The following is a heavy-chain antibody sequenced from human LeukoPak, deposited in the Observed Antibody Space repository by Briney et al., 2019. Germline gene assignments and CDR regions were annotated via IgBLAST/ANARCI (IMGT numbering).Heavy chain of an antibody. J-gene: IGHJ4*02. V-gene: IGHV1-2*02. Sequence: GSVKVSCKASGYTFTGYYMHWVRQAPGQGLEWMGWINPNSGGTNYAQKFQGRVTMTRDTSISTAYMELSRLRSDDTAVYCCARVYLSSGATTYLYFDYWGQGTLVTVSS. CDR2: INPNSGGT. CDR1: GYTFTGYY. D-gene: IGHD1-26*01. CDR3: ARVYLSSGATTYLYFDY.